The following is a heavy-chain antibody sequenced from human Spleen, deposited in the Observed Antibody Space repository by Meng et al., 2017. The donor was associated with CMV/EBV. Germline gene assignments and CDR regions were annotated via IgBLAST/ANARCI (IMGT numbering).Heavy chain of an antibody. V-gene: IGHV4-39*07. D-gene: IGHD1-7*01. CDR1: IISSGYY. Sequence: IISSGYYLGLIRQPPGKGLEWIGSIYYSGNTYYNTSLKSRVIISVDKSKNQFSLKLSSVTAADTAVYYCARVLTGWLELKPYNWFDPWGQGTLVTVSS. CDR3: ARVLTGWLELKPYNWFDP. CDR2: IYYSGNT. J-gene: IGHJ5*02.